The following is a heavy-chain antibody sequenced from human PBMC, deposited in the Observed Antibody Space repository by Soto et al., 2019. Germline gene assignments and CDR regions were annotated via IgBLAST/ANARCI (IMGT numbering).Heavy chain of an antibody. D-gene: IGHD6-13*01. J-gene: IGHJ5*02. Sequence: GGSLRLSCAASGFTFSSYDMHWVRQATGKGLEWVSAIGTAGDTYYPGSVKGRFTISRENAKNSLYLQMNSLRAGDTAVYYCARGNIAAAGTKSAGNWFDPWGQGTLVTVSS. V-gene: IGHV3-13*01. CDR3: ARGNIAAAGTKSAGNWFDP. CDR2: IGTAGDT. CDR1: GFTFSSYD.